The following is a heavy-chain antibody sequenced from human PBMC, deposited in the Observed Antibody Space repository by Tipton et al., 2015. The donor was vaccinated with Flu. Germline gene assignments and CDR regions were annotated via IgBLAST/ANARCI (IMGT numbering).Heavy chain of an antibody. V-gene: IGHV4-59*07. CDR2: IYNNEYT. CDR1: GGSIGSYY. J-gene: IGHJ6*02. Sequence: TLSLTCTVSGGSIGSYYWNWIRQPPGKGLEWIGYIYNNEYTKYNPSLKSRVTISVDTSKKQFSLRLRSVTAADTAVYYCARSTVGIFGVVEGPHGLDVWGHGTTVTVSS. D-gene: IGHD3-3*01. CDR3: ARSTVGIFGVVEGPHGLDV.